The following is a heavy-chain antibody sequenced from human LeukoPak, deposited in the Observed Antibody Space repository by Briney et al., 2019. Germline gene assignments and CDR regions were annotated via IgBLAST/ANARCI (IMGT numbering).Heavy chain of an antibody. D-gene: IGHD1-26*01. CDR2: ISAYNGNT. CDR1: GYTFTSYG. Sequence: GASVKVSCKASGYTFTSYGISWVRQAPGQGLEWMGWISAYNGNTNYAQKFQGRVTMSSDTSTTTVYMELSSLRSEGTAIYYCARDLSQFMGVPSVWGQGTQVIVSS. J-gene: IGHJ4*02. CDR3: ARDLSQFMGVPSV. V-gene: IGHV1-18*01.